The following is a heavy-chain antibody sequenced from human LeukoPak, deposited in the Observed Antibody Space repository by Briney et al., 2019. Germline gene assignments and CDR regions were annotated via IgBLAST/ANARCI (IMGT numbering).Heavy chain of an antibody. J-gene: IGHJ4*02. V-gene: IGHV3-20*04. D-gene: IGHD3-22*01. Sequence: GGSLRLSCAASGFTFDDYGMSWVRQAPGKGLEWVSGINWNGGSTGYADSVKGRFTISRDNAKNSLYLQMSSLRAEDTALYYCARDASPTYYYDSSGYYYGNYWGQGTLVTVSS. CDR1: GFTFDDYG. CDR2: INWNGGST. CDR3: ARDASPTYYYDSSGYYYGNY.